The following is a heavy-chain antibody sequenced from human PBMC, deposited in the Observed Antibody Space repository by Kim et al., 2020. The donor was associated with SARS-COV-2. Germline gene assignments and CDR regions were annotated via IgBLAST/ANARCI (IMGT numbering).Heavy chain of an antibody. V-gene: IGHV4-31*03. CDR3: ARVRVVVPAARNWFDP. CDR1: GGSISSGGYY. Sequence: SETLSLTCTVSGGSISSGGYYWSWIRQHPGKGLEWIGYIYYSGSTYYNPSLKSRVTISVDTSKNQFSLKLGSVTAADTAVYYCARVRVVVPAARNWFDPWGQGTLVTVSS. J-gene: IGHJ5*02. D-gene: IGHD2-2*01. CDR2: IYYSGST.